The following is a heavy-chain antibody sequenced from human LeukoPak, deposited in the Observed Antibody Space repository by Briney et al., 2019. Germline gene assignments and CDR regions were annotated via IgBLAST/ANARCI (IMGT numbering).Heavy chain of an antibody. V-gene: IGHV1-18*01. CDR3: ARVWQQLVHFAVSWFDP. D-gene: IGHD6-13*01. CDR1: GYTFTSYG. CDR2: ISAYNGNT. J-gene: IGHJ5*02. Sequence: SVKVSCKASGYTFTSYGISRVRQAPGQGLEWMGWISAYNGNTNYAQKLRGRVTMTTDTSTSTAYMELRSLRSDDTAVYYCARVWQQLVHFAVSWFDPWGQGTLVTVSS.